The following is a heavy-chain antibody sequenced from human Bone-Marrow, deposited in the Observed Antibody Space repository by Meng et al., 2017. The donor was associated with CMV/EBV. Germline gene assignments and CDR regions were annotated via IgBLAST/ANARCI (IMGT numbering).Heavy chain of an antibody. D-gene: IGHD2-2*01. Sequence: GESLKISCAASGFTFSSYGMHWVRQAPGKGLEWVAVIWYGGSNKYYADSVKGRFTISRDNSKNTLYLQMNSLRAEDTAVYYCASGTYCSSTSCTNAFDIWGQGTMVTVSS. CDR1: GFTFSSYG. CDR3: ASGTYCSSTSCTNAFDI. V-gene: IGHV3-33*01. J-gene: IGHJ3*02. CDR2: IWYGGSNK.